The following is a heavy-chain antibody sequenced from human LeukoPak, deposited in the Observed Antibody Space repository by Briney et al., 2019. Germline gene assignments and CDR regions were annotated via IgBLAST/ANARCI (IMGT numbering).Heavy chain of an antibody. D-gene: IGHD3-3*01. CDR1: GGSISSGGYY. CDR3: ARDPSYDFWSGYYKKRSTSHFDY. CDR2: IYYSGST. J-gene: IGHJ4*02. Sequence: SETLSLTCTVSGGSISSGGYYWSRIRQHPGKGLEWIGYIYYSGSTYYNPSLKSRVTISVDTSKNQFSLKLSSVTAADTAVYYCARDPSYDFWSGYYKKRSTSHFDYWGQGTLVTVSS. V-gene: IGHV4-31*03.